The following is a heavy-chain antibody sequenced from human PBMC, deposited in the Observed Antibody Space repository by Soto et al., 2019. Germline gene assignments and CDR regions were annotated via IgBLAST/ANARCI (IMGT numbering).Heavy chain of an antibody. CDR2: INAGNGNT. Sequence: QVQLVQSGAEVKKPGASVKVSCKASGYTFTSYAMHWVRQAPGQRLEWMGWINAGNGNTKYSRKFQGRVTITRDTSASTAYMKLSSLRSEDTAVYYCARGPGGPDGPGDYWGQGTLVTVSS. D-gene: IGHD2-15*01. V-gene: IGHV1-3*01. CDR1: GYTFTSYA. CDR3: ARGPGGPDGPGDY. J-gene: IGHJ4*02.